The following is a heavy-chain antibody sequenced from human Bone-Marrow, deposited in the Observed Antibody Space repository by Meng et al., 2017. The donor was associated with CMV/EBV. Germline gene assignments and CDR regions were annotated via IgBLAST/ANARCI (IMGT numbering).Heavy chain of an antibody. J-gene: IGHJ4*02. Sequence: GGSLRLSCAASGFTFSSYNMHWVRQDPGKGPEWVAVISYGGLNEYYADSVKGRFTISRDDSKKTLYLQMNSLRAEDTAVYYCASFSGSYLFDYWGQGTLVTVSS. CDR3: ASFSGSYLFDY. CDR1: GFTFSSYN. CDR2: ISYGGLNE. V-gene: IGHV3-30*04. D-gene: IGHD1-26*01.